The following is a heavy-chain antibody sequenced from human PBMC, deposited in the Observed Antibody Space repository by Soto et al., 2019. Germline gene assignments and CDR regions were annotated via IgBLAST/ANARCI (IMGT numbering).Heavy chain of an antibody. J-gene: IGHJ6*02. CDR3: AREPDPQLPLANYYYYGMDV. D-gene: IGHD2-2*01. CDR2: IWYDGSNK. Sequence: GGSLRLSCAASGFTFSSYGMHWVRQAPGKGLEWVAVIWYDGSNKYYADSVKGRFTISRDNSKNTLYLQMNSLRAEDTAVYYCAREPDPQLPLANYYYYGMDVWAQGTTVTVSS. CDR1: GFTFSSYG. V-gene: IGHV3-33*01.